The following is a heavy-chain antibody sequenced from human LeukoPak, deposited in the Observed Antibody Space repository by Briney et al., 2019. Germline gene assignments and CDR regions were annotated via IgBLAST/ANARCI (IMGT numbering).Heavy chain of an antibody. CDR3: AKALTMIVVVGDYFDY. D-gene: IGHD3-22*01. Sequence: GRSLRLSCAASGLTFSSYGMHWVRQAPGKGLEWVAVISYDGSNKYYADSVKGRFTISRDNSKNTLHLQMNSLRAEDTAVYYCAKALTMIVVVGDYFDYWGQGTLVTVSS. V-gene: IGHV3-30*18. CDR1: GLTFSSYG. CDR2: ISYDGSNK. J-gene: IGHJ4*02.